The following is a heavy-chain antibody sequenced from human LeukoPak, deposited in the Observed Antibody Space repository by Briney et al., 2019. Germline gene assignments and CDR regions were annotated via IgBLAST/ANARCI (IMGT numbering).Heavy chain of an antibody. J-gene: IGHJ4*02. CDR2: IYYSGST. CDR1: GGSISSYY. Sequence: PSETLSLTCTVSGGSISSYYWSWIRQPPGKGLEWMGYIYYSGSTNYNPSLKSRVTISVDTSKNQFSLKLSSATAADTAVYYCARGGYIVATSNFDYWGQGTLVTVSS. V-gene: IGHV4-59*12. CDR3: ARGGYIVATSNFDY. D-gene: IGHD5-12*01.